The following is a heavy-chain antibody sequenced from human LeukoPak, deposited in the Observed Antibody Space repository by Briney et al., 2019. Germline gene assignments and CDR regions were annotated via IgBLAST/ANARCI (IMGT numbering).Heavy chain of an antibody. J-gene: IGHJ4*02. CDR2: IFPGGSDT. CDR1: GYRFTSYW. D-gene: IGHD6-19*01. V-gene: IGHV5-51*01. Sequence: GESLKISCKGSGYRFTSYWVGWVRQKPGKDVEWMGIIFPGGSDTRYSPSFQGQVTISADTSITTAYLQWSSLQASDTAMYYCARYRSGWYFDSWGQGTLVTVSS. CDR3: ARYRSGWYFDS.